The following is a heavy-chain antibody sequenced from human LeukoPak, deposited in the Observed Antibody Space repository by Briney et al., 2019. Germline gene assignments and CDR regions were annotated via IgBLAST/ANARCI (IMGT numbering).Heavy chain of an antibody. CDR3: ARDRYNWNYEYYYYMDV. J-gene: IGHJ6*03. CDR1: GFTFSSYS. Sequence: GGSLRLSCAASGFTFSSYSMNWVRQAPGKGLEWVSSISSSSSYIYYADSVKGRFTISRDNAKNSLYLQMNSLRAEDTAVYYCARDRYNWNYEYYYYMDVWGKGTTVTVSS. D-gene: IGHD1-7*01. V-gene: IGHV3-21*01. CDR2: ISSSSSYI.